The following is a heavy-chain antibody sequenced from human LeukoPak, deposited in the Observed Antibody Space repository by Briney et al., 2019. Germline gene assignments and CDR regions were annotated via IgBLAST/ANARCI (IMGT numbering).Heavy chain of an antibody. CDR1: GGSNSSYY. CDR2: IYASGST. V-gene: IGHV4-4*07. Sequence: ASETLPLTCTVSGGSNSSYYWSWIRQPAGKELEWIGRIYASGSTNYNPSLKSRVTMSVDTSKNQFSLKLSSVTAADTAVYYCARGAPIVVVPAARNNRAPWFDPWGQGTLVTVSS. D-gene: IGHD2-2*01. J-gene: IGHJ5*02. CDR3: ARGAPIVVVPAARNNRAPWFDP.